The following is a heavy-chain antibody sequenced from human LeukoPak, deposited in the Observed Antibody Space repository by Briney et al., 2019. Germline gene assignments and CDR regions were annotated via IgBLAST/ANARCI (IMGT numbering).Heavy chain of an antibody. CDR1: GGSISSGGYY. Sequence: PSETLSLTCTVSGGSISSGGYYWSWIRQPPGKGLEWIGYIYHSGSTYYNPSPKSRVTISVDTSKNQFSLKLSSVTAADTAVYYCAKDRGDGYNSGYFVYWGQGTLVTVSS. J-gene: IGHJ4*02. CDR2: IYHSGST. D-gene: IGHD5-24*01. V-gene: IGHV4-30-2*01. CDR3: AKDRGDGYNSGYFVY.